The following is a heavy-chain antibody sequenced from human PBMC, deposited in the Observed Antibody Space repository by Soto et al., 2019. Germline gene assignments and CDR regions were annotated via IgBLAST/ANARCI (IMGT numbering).Heavy chain of an antibody. Sequence: ASVKVSCKASGYTFTYYYIHWVRQAPGQGLEWMGIINPSGGSTSYAQNFQGRVTMTRDTSTSTVYMELNSLRSDDTAVYYCARSPYSSGSYYPIDYWGQGTLVTVSS. CDR2: INPSGGST. V-gene: IGHV1-46*01. CDR3: ARSPYSSGSYYPIDY. J-gene: IGHJ4*02. CDR1: GYTFTYYY. D-gene: IGHD3-22*01.